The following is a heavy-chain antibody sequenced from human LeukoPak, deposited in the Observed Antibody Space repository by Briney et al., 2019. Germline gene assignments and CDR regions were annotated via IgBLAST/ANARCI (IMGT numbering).Heavy chain of an antibody. CDR2: IRNKANSHTT. V-gene: IGHV3-72*01. CDR1: GFIFSDYY. Sequence: GGSLRLSCAASGFIFSDYYMEWVRQAPGKGLEWVGRIRNKANSHTTEYAASVKGRFTFSRDDSKNSLYLQMNSLEIEDTAIYYCARARTGSIRFSDYWGQGTLVTVSS. CDR3: ARARTGSIRFSDY. D-gene: IGHD3-16*01. J-gene: IGHJ4*02.